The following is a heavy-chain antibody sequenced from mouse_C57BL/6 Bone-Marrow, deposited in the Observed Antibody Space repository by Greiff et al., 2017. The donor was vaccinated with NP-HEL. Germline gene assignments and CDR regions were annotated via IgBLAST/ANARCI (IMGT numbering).Heavy chain of an antibody. V-gene: IGHV5-9-1*02. Sequence: DVMLVESGEGLVKPGGSLKLSCAASGFTFSSYAMSWVRQTPEKRLEWVAYISSGGDYIYYADTVKGRFTISRDNARNTLYLQMSSLKSEDTAMYYCTRERGYYGSSYYYAMDYWGQGTSVTVSS. CDR3: TRERGYYGSSYYYAMDY. CDR1: GFTFSSYA. CDR2: ISSGGDYI. J-gene: IGHJ4*01. D-gene: IGHD1-1*01.